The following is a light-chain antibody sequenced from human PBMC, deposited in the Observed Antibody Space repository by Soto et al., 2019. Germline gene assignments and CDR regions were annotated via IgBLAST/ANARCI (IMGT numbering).Light chain of an antibody. Sequence: DIVMTQSPSTLSASVGDTVTITCRASQTISRWLAWYQQKPGKAPRLLIYTASTLESGVPSRFSASGSGTEFTLTISSLHPDDFATYYCQEYNNYWTFGQGTKVDIK. CDR2: TAS. CDR3: QEYNNYWT. CDR1: QTISRW. V-gene: IGKV1-5*01. J-gene: IGKJ1*01.